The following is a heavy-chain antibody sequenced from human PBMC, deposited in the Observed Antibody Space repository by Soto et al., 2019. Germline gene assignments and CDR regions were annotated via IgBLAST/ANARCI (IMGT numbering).Heavy chain of an antibody. V-gene: IGHV4-59*01. D-gene: IGHD6-13*01. CDR2: IYYSGST. CDR1: GGSISSYY. J-gene: IGHJ6*02. Sequence: QVQLQESGPGLVKPSETLSLTCTVSGGSISSYYWSWIRQPPGKGLEWIGYIYYSGSTNYNPSLKSRVTISVDTSKNQFSLKLSSVTAADTAVYYCARDTAAGSYYYYGMDVWGQGTTVTVSS. CDR3: ARDTAAGSYYYYGMDV.